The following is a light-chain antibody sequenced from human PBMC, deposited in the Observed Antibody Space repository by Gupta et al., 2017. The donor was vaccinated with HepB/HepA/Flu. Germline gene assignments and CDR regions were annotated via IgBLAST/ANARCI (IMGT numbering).Light chain of an antibody. J-gene: IGLJ3*02. CDR3: LIWHNSAWV. V-gene: IGLV5-45*02. CDR2: YKSDSDK. CDR1: SGINVGTYR. Sequence: QAVLTQPSSLSASPGASASLTCTLRSGINVGTYRIYWYQQKPGSPPQYLLRYKSDSDKQQGSGVPSRFSGSKAASANAGILLISGLQSEDEDDYYCLIWHNSAWVFGGGTKLSVL.